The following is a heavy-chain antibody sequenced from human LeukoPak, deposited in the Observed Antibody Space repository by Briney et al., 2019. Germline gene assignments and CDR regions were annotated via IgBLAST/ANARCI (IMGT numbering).Heavy chain of an antibody. J-gene: IGHJ5*02. CDR3: ARDLTTYYDFWSGYPYNWFDP. D-gene: IGHD3-3*01. V-gene: IGHV3-21*01. CDR2: ISSSTSYI. CDR1: GFTFSSYS. Sequence: GGSLRLSCAASGFTFSSYSMNWVRQAPGKGLEWVSSISSSTSYIYYADSVKGRFTISRDNAKNSLYLQMNSLRAEDTAVYYCARDLTTYYDFWSGYPYNWFDPWGQEPWSPSPQ.